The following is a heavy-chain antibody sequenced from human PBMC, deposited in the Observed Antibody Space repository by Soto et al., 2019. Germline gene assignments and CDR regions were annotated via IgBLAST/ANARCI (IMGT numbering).Heavy chain of an antibody. V-gene: IGHV3-23*01. CDR2: ITSSGSGDNT. Sequence: GGSLRLSCAASGFTVSTYVMSWVRQAPGKGLEWVSSITSSGSGDNTYYADSVKGRFTISRDSSKSTLYLQMNSLRAEDTAVYYCAARSGSSDYFDYWGQGTLVTVSS. CDR3: AARSGSSDYFDY. J-gene: IGHJ4*02. D-gene: IGHD1-26*01. CDR1: GFTVSTYV.